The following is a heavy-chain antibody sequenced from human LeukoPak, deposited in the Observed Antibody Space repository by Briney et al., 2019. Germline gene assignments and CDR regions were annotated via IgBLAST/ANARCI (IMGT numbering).Heavy chain of an antibody. V-gene: IGHV3-74*01. D-gene: IGHD3-10*01. CDR2: INHDGTYT. CDR3: ARAPYPYGSGSYHYFDY. J-gene: IGHJ4*02. CDR1: GFTSSSYW. Sequence: GGSLRLSCALSGFTSSSYWMHWARQVPGKGLVWVSRINHDGTYTVYADSVKGRFTISRDNAKNSLHLQMNSLRAEDTAVYYCARAPYPYGSGSYHYFDYWGQGTLVTVSS.